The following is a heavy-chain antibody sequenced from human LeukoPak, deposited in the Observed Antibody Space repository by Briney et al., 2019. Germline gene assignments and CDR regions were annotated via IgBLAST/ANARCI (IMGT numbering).Heavy chain of an antibody. J-gene: IGHJ4*02. CDR2: IYSGGST. D-gene: IGHD3-22*01. V-gene: IGHV3-66*01. CDR3: ARWGDDYYDSSGYYPYFDY. CDR1: GFTVSSNY. Sequence: GGSLRLSCAASGFTVSSNYMSWVRQAPGKGLEWVSVIYSGGSTYYADSVKGRFTISRDNPKNTLYLQMNSLRAEDTAVYYCARWGDDYYDSSGYYPYFDYWGQGTLVTVSS.